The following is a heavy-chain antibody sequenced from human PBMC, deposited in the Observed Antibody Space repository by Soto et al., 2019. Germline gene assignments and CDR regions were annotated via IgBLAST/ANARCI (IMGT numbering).Heavy chain of an antibody. J-gene: IGHJ4*02. V-gene: IGHV1-69*01. D-gene: IGHD2-2*01. CDR3: ARDGSGCSSTSCYPYY. CDR1: GGTFSSYA. Sequence: QVQLVQSGAEVKKPGSSVKVSCKASGGTFSSYAISWVRQAPGQGLEWMGGIIPIFGTANYAQKFQGRVTITGAESTSTAYMELSSLRSEDTAVDYCARDGSGCSSTSCYPYYWGQGTLVTVSS. CDR2: IIPIFGTA.